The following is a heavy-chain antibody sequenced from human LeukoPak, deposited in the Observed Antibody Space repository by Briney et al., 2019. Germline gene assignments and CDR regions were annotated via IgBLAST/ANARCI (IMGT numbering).Heavy chain of an antibody. CDR3: ARTNGVGLTTSVNFFDY. CDR1: GGFISSGAFF. CDR2: IYYTGST. J-gene: IGHJ4*02. D-gene: IGHD4-17*01. V-gene: IGHV4-31*03. Sequence: SETLSLTCSVSGGFISSGAFFWSWIRQHPGKGLERIGYIYYTGSTYYNPSLKSRVSMAVDTSKNQFSLQLTSVTAADTAVYYCARTNGVGLTTSVNFFDYWGQGTLVTVSS.